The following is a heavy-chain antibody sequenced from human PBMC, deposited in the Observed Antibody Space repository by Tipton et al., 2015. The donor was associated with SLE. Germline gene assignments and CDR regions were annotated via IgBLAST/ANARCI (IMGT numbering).Heavy chain of an antibody. D-gene: IGHD3-22*01. CDR2: IYYSGST. CDR1: GGSIRTEY. Sequence: TLSLTCTVSGGSIRTEYWSWIRQPPGKGLEWIGYIYYSGSTYYNPPLKSRVTISRDTSKNHFSLNLNSVTAADTAVYYCARGSDRSGYFGAFDIWGQGATVTVSS. J-gene: IGHJ3*02. V-gene: IGHV4-59*01. CDR3: ARGSDRSGYFGAFDI.